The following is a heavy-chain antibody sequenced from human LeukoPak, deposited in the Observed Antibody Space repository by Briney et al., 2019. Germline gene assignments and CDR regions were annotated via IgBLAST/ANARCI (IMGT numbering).Heavy chain of an antibody. V-gene: IGHV3-7*01. Sequence: PGGSLRLSCAASGFTFSSLWMSWVRQAPGRGPEWVANINQDGGTTYYVASVKGRFTISRDSAKNSLSLQMSSLRAGDTAVYYCTKDRQGPNQYHMDVWGKGTTVTVSS. CDR2: INQDGGTT. CDR1: GFTFSSLW. CDR3: TKDRQGPNQYHMDV. J-gene: IGHJ6*03.